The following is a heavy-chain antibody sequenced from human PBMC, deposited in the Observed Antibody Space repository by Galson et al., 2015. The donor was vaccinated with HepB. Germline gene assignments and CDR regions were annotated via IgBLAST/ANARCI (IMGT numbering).Heavy chain of an antibody. V-gene: IGHV3-30*03. CDR3: EIGGSQQPPRDFDY. J-gene: IGHJ4*02. CDR1: GFTFSSYG. Sequence: SLRLSCAASGFTFSSYGMHWVRQAPGKGLEWVAVISYDGSNKYYADSAKGRFTISRDNSKNTLYLQMNSLRAEDTAVYYCEIGGSQQPPRDFDYWGQGTLVTVSS. D-gene: IGHD6-13*01. CDR2: ISYDGSNK.